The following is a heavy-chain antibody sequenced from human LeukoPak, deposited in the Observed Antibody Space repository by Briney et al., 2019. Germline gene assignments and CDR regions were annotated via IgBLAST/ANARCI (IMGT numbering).Heavy chain of an antibody. CDR2: SSSSSSYI. V-gene: IGHV3-21*01. CDR1: GFTFSSYS. CDR3: ARERTATDAFDI. D-gene: IGHD6-25*01. J-gene: IGHJ3*02. Sequence: NPGGSLRLSCAASGFTFSSYSMNWVRQAPGKGLEWVSSSSSSSSYIYYADSVKGRFTISRDNAKNSLYLQMNSLRAEDTAVYYCARERTATDAFDIWGQGTMVTVSS.